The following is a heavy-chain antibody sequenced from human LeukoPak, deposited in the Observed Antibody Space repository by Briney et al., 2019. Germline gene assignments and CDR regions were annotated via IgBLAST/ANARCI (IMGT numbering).Heavy chain of an antibody. CDR2: INTYNGNT. J-gene: IGHJ3*02. V-gene: IGHV1-18*01. Sequence: ASVKVSCKTSGYTFTSYGITWVRQAPGQGLEWVGWINTYNGNTNYAQKVQGRVTLTTDTSTSTAYMELSSLRSEDTAVYYCAREDYGDYKRGSAAFDIWGQGTMVTVSS. CDR3: AREDYGDYKRGSAAFDI. D-gene: IGHD4-17*01. CDR1: GYTFTSYG.